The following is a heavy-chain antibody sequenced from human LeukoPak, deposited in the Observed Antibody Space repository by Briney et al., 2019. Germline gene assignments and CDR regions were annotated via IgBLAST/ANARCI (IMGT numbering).Heavy chain of an antibody. CDR2: INPDSGVT. CDR1: GYTFTDYY. CDR3: AKDGAVTGTFRAFDY. Sequence: ASVKVSCKASGYTFTDYYMHWVRQAPGQGLEWMGWINPDSGVTNYPQKFQGRVTMTRDTSSSTAYMELIRLRSDDTAVYYCAKDGAVTGTFRAFDYWGQGTLVTVSS. V-gene: IGHV1-2*02. J-gene: IGHJ4*02. D-gene: IGHD6-19*01.